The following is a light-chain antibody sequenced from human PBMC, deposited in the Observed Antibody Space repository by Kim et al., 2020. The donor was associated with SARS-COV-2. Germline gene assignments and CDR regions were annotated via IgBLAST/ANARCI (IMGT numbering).Light chain of an antibody. CDR2: GAS. J-gene: IGKJ4*01. Sequence: VSPWERATLSCRASRSVTSKLAWYQQKPGQAPRLLIYGASTRATGTPPRFSGSGSGTEFTLTISSLQSEDFGLYYCLQYNNWPLTFGGGTKVDIK. CDR3: LQYNNWPLT. V-gene: IGKV3-15*01. CDR1: RSVTSK.